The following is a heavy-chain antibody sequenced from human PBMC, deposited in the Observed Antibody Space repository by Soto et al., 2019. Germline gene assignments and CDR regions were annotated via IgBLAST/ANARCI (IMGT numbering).Heavy chain of an antibody. CDR1: GYTFTGYY. J-gene: IGHJ6*02. V-gene: IGHV1-2*04. Sequence: GASVKVSCKASGYTFTGYYMHWVRQAPGQGLEWMGWINPNSGGTNYAQKFQGWVTMTRDTSISTAYMELSRLRSDDTAVYYCARDSTVTTAYYYGMDVWGQGTTVTVS. CDR2: INPNSGGT. D-gene: IGHD4-17*01. CDR3: ARDSTVTTAYYYGMDV.